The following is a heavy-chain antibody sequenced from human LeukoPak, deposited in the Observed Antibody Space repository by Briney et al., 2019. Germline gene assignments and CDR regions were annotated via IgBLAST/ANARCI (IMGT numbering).Heavy chain of an antibody. CDR3: ARGNLPEYDFWSGYWVYNWFDP. V-gene: IGHV4-61*02. CDR2: IYTSGST. D-gene: IGHD3-3*01. CDR1: GGSISSGSYY. J-gene: IGHJ5*02. Sequence: SETLSLTCTVSGGSISSGSYYWSWSRQPAGKGLEWIGRIYTSGSTNYNPSLKSRVTISVDTSKNQFSLKLSSVTAADTAVYYCARGNLPEYDFWSGYWVYNWFDPWGQGTLVTVSS.